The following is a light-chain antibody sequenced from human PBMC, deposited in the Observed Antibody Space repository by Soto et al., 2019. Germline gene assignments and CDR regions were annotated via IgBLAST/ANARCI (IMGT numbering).Light chain of an antibody. CDR2: GSN. J-gene: IGLJ3*02. CDR3: APWEDSVSDVL. CDR1: SSNIGSYI. Sequence: QSVLTQPPSASGTPGQRVTISCSGSSSNIGSYIVYWYQKLPGTAPKLLVYGSNQRPSGVPDRFSDSKSGTSASLAISGPRSEDEADYFCAPWEDSVSDVLFGGGTKLTVL. V-gene: IGLV1-47*01.